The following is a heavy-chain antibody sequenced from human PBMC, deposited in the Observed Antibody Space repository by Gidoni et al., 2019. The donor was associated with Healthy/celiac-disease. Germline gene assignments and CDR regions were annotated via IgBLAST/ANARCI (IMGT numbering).Heavy chain of an antibody. CDR2: INAGNGNT. D-gene: IGHD4-17*01. V-gene: IGHV1-3*01. CDR1: GCTFTSYA. Sequence: QVQLVQSGAEVKKPGASVQVSCKASGCTFTSYAMHWVPQAPGQRLEWMGWINAGNGNTKYSQKFQGRVTITRDTSASTAYMELSSLRSEDTAVYYCARDPIYGDYEPNFDYWGQGTLVTVSS. J-gene: IGHJ4*02. CDR3: ARDPIYGDYEPNFDY.